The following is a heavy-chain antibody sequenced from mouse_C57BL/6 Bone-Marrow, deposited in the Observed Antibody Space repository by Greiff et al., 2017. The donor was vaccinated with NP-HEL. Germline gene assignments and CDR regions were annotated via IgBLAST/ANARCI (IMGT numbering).Heavy chain of an antibody. D-gene: IGHD2-3*01. J-gene: IGHJ3*01. Sequence: QVTLKESGPGILPPSQTLSLPCSFSGFSLSTFGMGVGWIRQPSGKGLEWLAHIWWDDDQYYNPALKSRLTISKDTSQNQVFLKIANVDTADTATYYCARIAGYYGAWFAYWGQGTLVTVSA. CDR2: IWWDDDQ. CDR3: ARIAGYYGAWFAY. CDR1: GFSLSTFGMG. V-gene: IGHV8-8*01.